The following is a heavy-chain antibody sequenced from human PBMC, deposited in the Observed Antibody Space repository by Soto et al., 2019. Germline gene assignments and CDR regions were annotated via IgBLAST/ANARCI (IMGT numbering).Heavy chain of an antibody. CDR1: GFTFSSYS. Sequence: PGGSLRLSCAASGFTFSSYSMNWVRQAPGKGLEWVSSISSSSSYIYYADSVKGRFTISRDNAKNSLYLQMNSLRDEDTAVYYCARDYYDSSGYIPSDAFDIWGQGTMVTVSS. V-gene: IGHV3-21*01. D-gene: IGHD3-22*01. J-gene: IGHJ3*02. CDR3: ARDYYDSSGYIPSDAFDI. CDR2: ISSSSSYI.